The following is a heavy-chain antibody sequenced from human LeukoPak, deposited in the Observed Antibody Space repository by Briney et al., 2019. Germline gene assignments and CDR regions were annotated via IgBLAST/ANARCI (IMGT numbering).Heavy chain of an antibody. CDR1: GGSISSSSYY. D-gene: IGHD1-26*01. CDR2: IYYSGST. V-gene: IGHV4-39*01. J-gene: IGHJ4*02. CDR3: ATLGLLRGAGFSLATHFDF. Sequence: ASETLSLTCTVSGGSISSSSYYWGWIRQPPRKGLEWIGSIYYSGSTYYNPSLKSRVTISLDTSKNQFSLRLTSVAAADTAVYYCATLGLLRGAGFSLATHFDFWGQGTLVTVSS.